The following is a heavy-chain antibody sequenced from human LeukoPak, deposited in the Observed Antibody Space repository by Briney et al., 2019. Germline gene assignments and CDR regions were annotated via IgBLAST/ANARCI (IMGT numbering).Heavy chain of an antibody. J-gene: IGHJ4*02. CDR1: GFTVSSNS. CDR2: IYSDNT. D-gene: IGHD3-10*01. Sequence: PGGSLRLSCTVSGFTVSSNSMSWVRQAPGKGLEWVSFIYSDNTHYSDSVKGRFTISRDNSRNMVYLQMSSLRAEDTAVYYCARTRGSHPSPFDSWGQGTLVTVSS. CDR3: ARTRGSHPSPFDS. V-gene: IGHV3-53*01.